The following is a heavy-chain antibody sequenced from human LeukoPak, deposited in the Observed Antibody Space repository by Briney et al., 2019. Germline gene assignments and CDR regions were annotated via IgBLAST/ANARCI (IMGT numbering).Heavy chain of an antibody. CDR2: IKQDGSVK. V-gene: IGHV3-7*03. CDR1: GFSFVNHW. CDR3: AKCAWFGDAPGGDY. D-gene: IGHD3-10*01. Sequence: GGSLRLSCAASGFSFVNHWMSWVRQAPGKGLEWVANIKQDGSVKYYADSVKGRFTIPRDNSKNTLYLQMNSLRAEDTAVYYCAKCAWFGDAPGGDYWGQGTLVIVSS. J-gene: IGHJ4*02.